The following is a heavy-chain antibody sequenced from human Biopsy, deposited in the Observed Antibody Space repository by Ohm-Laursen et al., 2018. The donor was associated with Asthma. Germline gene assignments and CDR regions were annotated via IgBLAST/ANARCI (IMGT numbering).Heavy chain of an antibody. V-gene: IGHV3-30*18. D-gene: IGHD5-12*01. J-gene: IGHJ4*02. CDR1: GFNFRSYG. CDR3: AKRRGYSGHDNDY. Sequence: SLRLSCAASGFNFRSYGMHWVRQAPGKGLEWVAVISYDGNHKFYEDSVKGRFTISRDNSKNTLYLQMNSLRTEDTAVYYCAKRRGYSGHDNDYWGQGTLVSVSS. CDR2: ISYDGNHK.